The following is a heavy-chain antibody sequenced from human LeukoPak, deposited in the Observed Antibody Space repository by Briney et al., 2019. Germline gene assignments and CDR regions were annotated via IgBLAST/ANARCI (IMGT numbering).Heavy chain of an antibody. D-gene: IGHD4-17*01. CDR3: ARAPPRYVGDYGEYFQH. V-gene: IGHV1-3*01. Sequence: ASVKVSCKASGYTFTSYAMHWVRQAPGQRLEWMGWINAGNGNTKYSQKFQGRVTITRDTSASTACMELSSLRSEDTAVYYCARAPPRYVGDYGEYFQHRGQGTLVTVSS. J-gene: IGHJ1*01. CDR2: INAGNGNT. CDR1: GYTFTSYA.